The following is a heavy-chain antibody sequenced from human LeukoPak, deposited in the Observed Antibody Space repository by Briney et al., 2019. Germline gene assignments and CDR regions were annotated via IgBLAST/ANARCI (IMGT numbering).Heavy chain of an antibody. CDR2: ISYDGSNK. CDR3: ARVKSFTVTTLVYAFDI. Sequence: GGSLRLSCAASGFTFSSYAMHWVRQAPGKGLEWVAVISYDGSNKYYADSVKGRFTISRDNSKNTLYLQMNSLRAEDTAVYYCARVKSFTVTTLVYAFDIWGQGTMVTVSS. CDR1: GFTFSSYA. J-gene: IGHJ3*02. V-gene: IGHV3-30*04. D-gene: IGHD4-17*01.